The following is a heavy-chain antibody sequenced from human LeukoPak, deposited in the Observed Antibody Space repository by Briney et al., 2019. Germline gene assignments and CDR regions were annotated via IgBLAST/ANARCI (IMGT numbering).Heavy chain of an antibody. D-gene: IGHD4-23*01. CDR3: IGYGGNSF. Sequence: GGSLRLSCLVSGFTVGNNHMSWVRQAPGKGLEGVSLIYNNGRTKYADSVKGRFTISRDNSKNTLYLHMDSLRAEDTALYYCIGYGGNSFWGQGTLVTVSS. CDR2: IYNNGRT. J-gene: IGHJ4*02. V-gene: IGHV3-66*01. CDR1: GFTVGNNH.